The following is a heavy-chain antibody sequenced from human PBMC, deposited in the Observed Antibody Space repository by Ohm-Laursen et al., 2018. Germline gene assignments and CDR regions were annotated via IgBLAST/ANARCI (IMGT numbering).Heavy chain of an antibody. J-gene: IGHJ4*02. CDR2: IKPNSGDT. CDR3: ARFPVVPVPGRDFCLDY. V-gene: IGHV1-2*02. Sequence: GSSVKVSCKASGYPSTGYYIHWVRQAPGHGLEWMGWIKPNSGDTNYAQKFQGRVTVTRDTSISTSYMELSRLTSDDTAVYYCARFPVVPVPGRDFCLDYWGQGTLVTVSS. CDR1: GYPSTGYY. D-gene: IGHD3-3*01.